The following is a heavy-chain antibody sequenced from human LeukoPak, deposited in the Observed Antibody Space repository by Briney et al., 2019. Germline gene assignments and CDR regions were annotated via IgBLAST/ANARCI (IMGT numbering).Heavy chain of an antibody. CDR3: ARAEWLYSSSFDY. Sequence: MASETLSLTCTVSGGSISSGSYYWSWIRQPAGKGLEWIGRIYTSGSTNYNPSLKSRVTISVDTSKNQFSLKPSSVTAADTAVYYCARAEWLYSSSFDYWGQGTLVTVSS. V-gene: IGHV4-61*02. CDR1: GGSISSGSYY. CDR2: IYTSGST. D-gene: IGHD6-6*01. J-gene: IGHJ4*02.